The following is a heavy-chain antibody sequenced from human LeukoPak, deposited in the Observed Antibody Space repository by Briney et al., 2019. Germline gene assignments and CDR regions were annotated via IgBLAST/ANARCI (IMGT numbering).Heavy chain of an antibody. CDR2: IYYSGST. D-gene: IGHD2-15*01. CDR1: GGSISSSSYY. CDR3: ARRAAYYYYMDV. J-gene: IGHJ6*03. Sequence: SETLSLTCTVSGGSISSSSYYWGWIRQPPGKGLEWIGSIYYSGSTYYNPSLKSRVTISVDTSKNQFPLKLSSVTAADTAVYYCARRAAYYYYMDVWGKGTTVTVSS. V-gene: IGHV4-39*01.